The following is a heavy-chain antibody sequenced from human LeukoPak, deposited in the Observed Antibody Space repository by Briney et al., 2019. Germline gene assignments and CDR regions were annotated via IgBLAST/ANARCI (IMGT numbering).Heavy chain of an antibody. J-gene: IGHJ6*02. D-gene: IGHD6-6*01. CDR2: IIPIFGTA. V-gene: IGHV1-69*01. Sequence: GSSVKVSCKASGGTFSSYAIRWVRQAPGQGLEWMGGIIPIFGTAKYAQKFQGRVTITADESTSTAYMELSSLRSEDTAVYYCARALEYSSSHYYYGMDVWGQGTTVTVSS. CDR3: ARALEYSSSHYYYGMDV. CDR1: GGTFSSYA.